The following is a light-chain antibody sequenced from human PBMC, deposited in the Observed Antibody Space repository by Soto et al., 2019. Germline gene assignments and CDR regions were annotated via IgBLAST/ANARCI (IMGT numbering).Light chain of an antibody. CDR2: DDS. CDR3: QVWDSSSDHVV. CDR1: NIGSQS. Sequence: SYVLTQPPSVSVAPGQTARITCGGNNIGSQSVHWYHQKAGQAPVLIVYDDSDRPSGIPERFAGSNSGNTATLTISRVEAGDEADYYCQVWDSSSDHVVFGGGTKVTVL. J-gene: IGLJ2*01. V-gene: IGLV3-21*02.